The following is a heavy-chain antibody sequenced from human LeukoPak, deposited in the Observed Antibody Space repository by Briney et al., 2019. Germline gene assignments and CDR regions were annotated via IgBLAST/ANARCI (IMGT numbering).Heavy chain of an antibody. CDR2: ISWNSGSI. D-gene: IGHD1-26*01. V-gene: IGHV3-9*01. J-gene: IGHJ4*02. Sequence: PGGSLRLSCAASGFTFDDYAMHWVRQAPGKGLEWVSGISWNSGSIGYADSVKGRLTISRDNAKNSLSLQMNSLRAEDTALYYCAKDREGDIVGATVYFDYWGQGTLVTVSS. CDR1: GFTFDDYA. CDR3: AKDREGDIVGATVYFDY.